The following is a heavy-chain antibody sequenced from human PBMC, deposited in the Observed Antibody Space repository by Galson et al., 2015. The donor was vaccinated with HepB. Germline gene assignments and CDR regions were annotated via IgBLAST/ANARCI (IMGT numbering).Heavy chain of an antibody. CDR3: ARNPASYDYYNMDV. CDR2: ISTGGAK. D-gene: IGHD6-25*01. CDR1: GFSFISHS. Sequence: SLRLSCAASGFSFISHSMNWVRHSPGKGLEWLGEISTGGAKDFADPAEGRLTLSRKSLQKSMYLHMSSLIVEDTAIYYCARNPASYDYYNMDVWGQGTTVTVSS. J-gene: IGHJ6*02. V-gene: IGHV3-48*01.